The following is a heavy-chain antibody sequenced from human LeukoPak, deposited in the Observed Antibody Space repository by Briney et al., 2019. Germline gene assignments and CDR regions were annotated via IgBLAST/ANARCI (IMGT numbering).Heavy chain of an antibody. J-gene: IGHJ4*02. V-gene: IGHV3-23*01. CDR3: APGGRTGGVLLSGY. CDR2: IGGIDGST. CDR1: GFTFITYA. D-gene: IGHD2-8*02. Sequence: PGGSLRLSCAASGFTFITYALSWVRQAPGKGLEWVSGIGGIDGSTYYGDPVKGRFTISRDISKNTVYLQMNSLRAEDTAVYYCAPGGRTGGVLLSGYWGQGTLVTVSS.